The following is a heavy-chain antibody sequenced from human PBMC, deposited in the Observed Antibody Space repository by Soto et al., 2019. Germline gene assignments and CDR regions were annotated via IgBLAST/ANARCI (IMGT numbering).Heavy chain of an antibody. CDR3: AKDIGELNNDAFDI. J-gene: IGHJ3*02. CDR2: ISGDGGST. D-gene: IGHD1-1*01. V-gene: IGHV3-43*02. Sequence: GGSWSSPWPPSGFTFVDYAMTWARQAPGKGREWVSLISGDGGSTYYADSVKGRFTISRDNSKNSLYLQMNSLRIEDTALYYCAKDIGELNNDAFDIWGQGTMVTVSS. CDR1: GFTFVDYA.